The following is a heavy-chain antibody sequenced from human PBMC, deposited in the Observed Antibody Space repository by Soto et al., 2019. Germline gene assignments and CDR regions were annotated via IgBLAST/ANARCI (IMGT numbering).Heavy chain of an antibody. CDR2: IYHSGST. V-gene: IGHV4-30-2*01. D-gene: IGHD2-15*01. CDR1: GGSISSGGYS. CDR3: ARSRYCSGGSCYFSLDY. Sequence: QLQLQESGSGLVKPSQTLSLTCAVSGGSISSGGYSWSWIRQPPGKGLEWLGYIYHSGSTYYNPSLKSRVIISVDRSKNQFSLKLSSVTAADTAVYYCARSRYCSGGSCYFSLDYWGQGTLVTVSS. J-gene: IGHJ4*02.